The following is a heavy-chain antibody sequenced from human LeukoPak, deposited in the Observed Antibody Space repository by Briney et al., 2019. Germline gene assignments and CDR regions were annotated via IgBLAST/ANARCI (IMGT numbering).Heavy chain of an antibody. CDR1: GGTFSSYT. D-gene: IGHD2-2*01. J-gene: IGHJ5*02. V-gene: IGHV1-69*04. CDR2: IIPFHGIA. CDR3: ARDHADIVVVPAAILNPYNWFDP. Sequence: SVKVSCKASGGTFSSYTISWVRQAPGQGLEWMGRIIPFHGIANYAQKFQGRVTITADTSTSTAYRELSSLRSEDSAVYYGARDHADIVVVPAAILNPYNWFDPWGQGTLVTVSS.